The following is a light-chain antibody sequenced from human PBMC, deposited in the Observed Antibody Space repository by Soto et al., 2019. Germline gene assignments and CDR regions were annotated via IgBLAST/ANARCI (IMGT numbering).Light chain of an antibody. Sequence: IAITHCPAMPSVSPGETGTLSSRPSQSVTSNLAWYQQKPGQAPRPLIHGASPTATGLPARFSGSGSWTDFTLTISRLQSEDFAVYYCQQYNTLPPIPFGQGTRLVIK. CDR1: QSVTSN. J-gene: IGKJ5*01. CDR3: QQYNTLPPIP. CDR2: GAS. V-gene: IGKV3-15*01.